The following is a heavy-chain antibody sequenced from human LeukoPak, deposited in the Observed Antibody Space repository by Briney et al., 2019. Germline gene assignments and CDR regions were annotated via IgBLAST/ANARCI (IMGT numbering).Heavy chain of an antibody. J-gene: IGHJ4*02. Sequence: GGSLRLSCAASGFTFSSYAMNWVRQAPGKGLEWVSGISGSGYYTYYADSVKGRFTISRDSSKNPLYLQMNSLRAEDTAVYYCAKAQTHYYFDYWGQGTLVTVSS. CDR1: GFTFSSYA. V-gene: IGHV3-23*01. CDR2: ISGSGYYT. CDR3: AKAQTHYYFDY.